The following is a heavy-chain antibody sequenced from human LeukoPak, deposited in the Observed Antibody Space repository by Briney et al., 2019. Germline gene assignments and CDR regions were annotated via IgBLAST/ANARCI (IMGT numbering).Heavy chain of an antibody. CDR2: INPSGGST. V-gene: IGHV1-46*01. D-gene: IGHD6-13*01. Sequence: GASVKVSCKASGYTFTSYYVHWVRQAPGQGLEWMGIINPSGGSTSYAQKFQGRVTMTRDTSTSTVYMELSSLRSEDTAVYYCAREIAAAGPWFDPWGQGTLVTVSS. J-gene: IGHJ5*02. CDR3: AREIAAAGPWFDP. CDR1: GYTFTSYY.